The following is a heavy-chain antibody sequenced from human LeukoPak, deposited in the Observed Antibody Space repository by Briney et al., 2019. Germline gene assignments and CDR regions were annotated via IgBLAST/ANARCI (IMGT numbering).Heavy chain of an antibody. CDR3: ARSVVVVAATQIEYYYGMDV. V-gene: IGHV1-18*01. CDR1: GCTFTSYG. CDR2: ISAYNGNT. J-gene: IGHJ6*02. D-gene: IGHD2-15*01. Sequence: GVSVKISCKASGCTFTSYGISWVRQAPGQGLEWMGWISAYNGNTNYAQKLQGRVTMTTDTSTSTAYMELRSLRSDDTAVYYCARSVVVVAATQIEYYYGMDVWGQGTTVTVSS.